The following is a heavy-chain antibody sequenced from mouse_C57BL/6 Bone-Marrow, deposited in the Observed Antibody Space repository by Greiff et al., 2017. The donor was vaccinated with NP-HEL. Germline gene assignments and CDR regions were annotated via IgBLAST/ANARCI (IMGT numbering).Heavy chain of an antibody. CDR1: GFNIKDDY. J-gene: IGHJ2*01. V-gene: IGHV14-4*01. Sequence: EVQLQQSGAELVRPGASVKLSCTASGFNIKDDYMHWVKQRPEQGLEWIGWIDPENGDTEYASKFQGKATITADTSSNTAYLQLSSLTSEDTAVYYCISDSSGYVGYFDYWGQGTTLTVSS. D-gene: IGHD3-2*02. CDR3: ISDSSGYVGYFDY. CDR2: IDPENGDT.